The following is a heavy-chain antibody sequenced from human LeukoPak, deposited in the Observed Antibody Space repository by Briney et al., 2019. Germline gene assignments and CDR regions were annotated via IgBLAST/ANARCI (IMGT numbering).Heavy chain of an antibody. V-gene: IGHV3-21*04. CDR3: ARTTVGNGHDAFDI. J-gene: IGHJ3*02. CDR1: GFTFSSYS. CDR2: ISSSSSYI. Sequence: GGSLRLSCAASGFTFSSYSMNWVRQAPGKGLEWVSSISSSSSYIYYADSMKGRFTISRDNSKNTLYLQMNSLRAEDTAVYYCARTTVGNGHDAFDIWGQGTMVTVSS. D-gene: IGHD1-14*01.